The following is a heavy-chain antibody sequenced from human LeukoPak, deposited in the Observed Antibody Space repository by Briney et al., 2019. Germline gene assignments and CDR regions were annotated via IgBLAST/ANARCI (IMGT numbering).Heavy chain of an antibody. J-gene: IGHJ4*02. CDR2: ISSSSSYI. CDR1: GFTFSSYS. D-gene: IGHD3-9*01. V-gene: IGHV3-21*01. Sequence: GGSLRLSCAASGFTFSSYSMNWVRQAPGKGLEWVSSISSSSSYIYYADSVKGRFTISRDNAKNSLYLRMNSLRAEDTAVYYCARGNGPYDILTGYYTPHFFDYWGQGTLVTVSS. CDR3: ARGNGPYDILTGYYTPHFFDY.